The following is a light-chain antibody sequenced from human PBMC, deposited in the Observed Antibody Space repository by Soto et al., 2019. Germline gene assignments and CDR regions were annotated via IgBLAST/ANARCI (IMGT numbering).Light chain of an antibody. Sequence: QAVLTQSPSASASLGASVKLTCTLSSGHSSNAIAWHQQQPEKGPRYLMKLNSDGSHTKGDGIPDRFSCSRSGAERYLTISSLQSEDEADYYCQTWGTGIVVFGGGTKLTVL. CDR1: SGHSSNA. CDR2: LNSDGSH. CDR3: QTWGTGIVV. V-gene: IGLV4-69*01. J-gene: IGLJ2*01.